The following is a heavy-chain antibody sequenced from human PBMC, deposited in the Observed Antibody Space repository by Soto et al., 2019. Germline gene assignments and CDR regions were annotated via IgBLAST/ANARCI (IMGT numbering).Heavy chain of an antibody. CDR2: IYYSGST. V-gene: IGHV4-31*03. D-gene: IGHD3-10*01. Sequence: SETLSLTCTVSGGSISSGGYYWSWIRQHPGKGLEWMGDIYYSGSTYYNPSLKSRVTISVDTSKNQFSLKLSSVTAADTAVYYCARSAIMVRGVIRYFDYWGQGTLVTVSS. J-gene: IGHJ4*02. CDR1: GGSISSGGYY. CDR3: ARSAIMVRGVIRYFDY.